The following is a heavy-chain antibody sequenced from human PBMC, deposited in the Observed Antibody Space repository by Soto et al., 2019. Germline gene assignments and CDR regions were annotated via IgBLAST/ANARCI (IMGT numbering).Heavy chain of an antibody. CDR2: IYDSGST. V-gene: IGHV4-59*08. Sequence: QVQLQESGPGLVKPSETLSLTCSVSGGSISSYYWSWIRQPPGKGLEWIGYIYDSGSTNYNPSLKSQVTISVASSKNQFSLKLSSVTAADTAVYYCARLFAVAGTLRRDYWGQGSLVTVSS. CDR3: ARLFAVAGTLRRDY. D-gene: IGHD6-19*01. CDR1: GGSISSYY. J-gene: IGHJ4*02.